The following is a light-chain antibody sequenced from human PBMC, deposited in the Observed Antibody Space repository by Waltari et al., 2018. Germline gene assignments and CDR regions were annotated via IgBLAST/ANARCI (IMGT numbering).Light chain of an antibody. Sequence: DIQLTQSPSFLSASVGDRVTITCRASQGISSYLAWYQQKPGKAPKLLIYAASTLQSVVPSRFSGSGSGTEFTLTISSLQPEDFATYYCQQLNSYPPWTFGQGTKVEIK. CDR2: AAS. CDR1: QGISSY. J-gene: IGKJ1*01. V-gene: IGKV1-9*01. CDR3: QQLNSYPPWT.